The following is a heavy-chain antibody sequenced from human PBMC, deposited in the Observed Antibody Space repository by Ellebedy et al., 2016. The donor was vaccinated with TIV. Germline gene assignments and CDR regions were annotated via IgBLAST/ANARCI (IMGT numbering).Heavy chain of an antibody. Sequence: SETLSLXXAVSGGSISSSNWWSWVRQPPGKGLEWIGEIYHSGSTNYNPSLKSRVTISVDKSKNQFSLKLSSVTAADTAVYYCASILQKNYYYYGMDVWGQGTTVTVSS. CDR1: GGSISSSNW. D-gene: IGHD4-11*01. CDR3: ASILQKNYYYYGMDV. CDR2: IYHSGST. J-gene: IGHJ6*02. V-gene: IGHV4-4*02.